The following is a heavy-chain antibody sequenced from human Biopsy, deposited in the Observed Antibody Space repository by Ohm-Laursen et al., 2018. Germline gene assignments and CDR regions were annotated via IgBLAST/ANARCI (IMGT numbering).Heavy chain of an antibody. V-gene: IGHV3-23*01. CDR1: GFDFSDYS. Sequence: LSLTCAASGFDFSDYSMSWVRQAPGKGLEWASTISGSGGNTYYADSVRGRFTVSRDGSKSTLYLQMSSLSAEDTAFYYCAKGGYCTTSSCYMDLDYWGQGTLVTVS. J-gene: IGHJ4*02. CDR2: ISGSGGNT. D-gene: IGHD2-2*02. CDR3: AKGGYCTTSSCYMDLDY.